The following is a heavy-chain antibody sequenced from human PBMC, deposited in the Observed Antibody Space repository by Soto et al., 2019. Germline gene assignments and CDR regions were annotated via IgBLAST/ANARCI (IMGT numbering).Heavy chain of an antibody. D-gene: IGHD1-26*01. J-gene: IGHJ4*02. CDR2: IYYSGST. CDR3: ARVRGGGPFDD. CDR1: GGSISSSSYY. Sequence: SETVSLTXTVSGGSISSSSYYWGWIRQPPGKGLEWIGYIYYSGSTYYNPSLKSRVTISVDTSKNQFSLKLSSVAAADTAVYYCARVRGGGPFDDWGQGTLVTVSS. V-gene: IGHV4-31*02.